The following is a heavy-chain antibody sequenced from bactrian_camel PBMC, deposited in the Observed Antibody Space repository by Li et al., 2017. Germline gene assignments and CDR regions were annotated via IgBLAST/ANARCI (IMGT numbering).Heavy chain of an antibody. CDR1: GPRNRRYC. CDR2: ISSDGST. Sequence: VQLVESGGGAVQAGESLTLSCTASGPRNRRYCMGWFHQAAGKEREWVSRISSDGSTNYASSVKGRFTISQDNAKNTVYLQMTSLKDEDTAIYYCAVAPCIRVGTTVGAWENYAYWGQGTQVTVS. D-gene: IGHD5*01. V-gene: IGHV3S53*01. J-gene: IGHJ4*01. CDR3: AVAPCIRVGTTVGAWENYAY.